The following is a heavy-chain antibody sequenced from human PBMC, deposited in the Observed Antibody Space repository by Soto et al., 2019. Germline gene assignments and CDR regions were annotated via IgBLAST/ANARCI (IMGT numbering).Heavy chain of an antibody. V-gene: IGHV3-23*01. J-gene: IGHJ4*02. CDR2: ISGSGGST. CDR3: AKNDRFLEWLRFHY. D-gene: IGHD3-3*01. Sequence: EVQLLESGGGLVQPGGSLRLSCAASGFTFSSYAMSWVRQAPGKGLEWVSAISGSGGSTYYADSVKGGFTNSRDNSKKTLHMQMNGLRAEDTAVYYCAKNDRFLEWLRFHYWGQGTLVTVSS. CDR1: GFTFSSYA.